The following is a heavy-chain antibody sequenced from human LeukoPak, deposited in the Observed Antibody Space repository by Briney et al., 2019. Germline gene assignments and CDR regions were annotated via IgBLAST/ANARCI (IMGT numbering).Heavy chain of an antibody. V-gene: IGHV3-9*01. CDR1: GFTFSTYA. Sequence: GSSLRLSCVASGFTFSTYAMHWVRQAPGKGLEWVSGISWNSGSIGYADSVKGRFTISRDNAKNSLYLQMNSLRAEDTALYYCAKDHFYDSSAGYFDYWGQGTLVTVPS. J-gene: IGHJ4*02. CDR3: AKDHFYDSSAGYFDY. D-gene: IGHD3-22*01. CDR2: ISWNSGSI.